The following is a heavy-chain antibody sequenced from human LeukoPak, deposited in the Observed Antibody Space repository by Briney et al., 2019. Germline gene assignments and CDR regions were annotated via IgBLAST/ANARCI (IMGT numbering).Heavy chain of an antibody. D-gene: IGHD3-9*01. Sequence: GRSLRLSCAASGFTFSSYGMHWVRQAPGKGLEWVAVISYDGSNKYYADSVKGRFTISRDNSKNTLYLQMNSLRAEDTAVYCCAKGPRRTAVLRYFDWLFGYWGQGTLVTVSS. V-gene: IGHV3-30*18. CDR2: ISYDGSNK. J-gene: IGHJ4*02. CDR1: GFTFSSYG. CDR3: AKGPRRTAVLRYFDWLFGY.